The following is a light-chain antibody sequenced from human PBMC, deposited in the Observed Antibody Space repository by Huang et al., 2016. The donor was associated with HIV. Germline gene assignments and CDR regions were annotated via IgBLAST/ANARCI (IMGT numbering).Light chain of an antibody. V-gene: IGKV3-15*01. CDR2: SAS. J-gene: IGKJ2*01. CDR1: QSVGSD. Sequence: EIVLTQSPATLSVSPGERATLSCRASQSVGSDLAWYQHRPGQAPRLLIYSASTRATGIPAMFSGSGYVTDFILTVSSLQSEDFALYYCQQYRDWPPYTFGQGTKLEIK. CDR3: QQYRDWPPYT.